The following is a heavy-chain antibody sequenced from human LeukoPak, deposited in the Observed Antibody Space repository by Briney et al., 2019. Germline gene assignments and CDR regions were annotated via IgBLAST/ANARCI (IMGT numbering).Heavy chain of an antibody. J-gene: IGHJ4*02. CDR3: ARRGYYDSSGYDY. Sequence: PGGSLRLSCAASGFTFSNYAMNWVRQAPGKGLEWVSSISGSSTYIYYADSVKGRFTISRDSAKNSLYLQINSLRAEDTAIYYCARRGYYDSSGYDYWGQGTLVTVSS. CDR2: ISGSSTYI. D-gene: IGHD3-22*01. V-gene: IGHV3-21*01. CDR1: GFTFSNYA.